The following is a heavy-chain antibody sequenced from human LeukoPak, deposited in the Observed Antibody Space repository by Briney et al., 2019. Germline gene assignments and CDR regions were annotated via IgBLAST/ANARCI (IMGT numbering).Heavy chain of an antibody. V-gene: IGHV1-58*02. D-gene: IGHD3-3*01. Sequence: ASVKVSCKASGFTFTSSAMQWVRQARGQRLERVGWIVVGSGNTNYAQKFQERVTITRDMSTSTAYMELSSLRSEDTAVYYCAARYYDFWSGYRDWYFDLWGRGTLVTVSS. CDR3: AARYYDFWSGYRDWYFDL. CDR2: IVVGSGNT. CDR1: GFTFTSSA. J-gene: IGHJ2*01.